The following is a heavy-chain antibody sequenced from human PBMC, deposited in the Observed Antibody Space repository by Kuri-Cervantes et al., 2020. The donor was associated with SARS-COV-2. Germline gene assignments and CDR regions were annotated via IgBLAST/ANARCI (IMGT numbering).Heavy chain of an antibody. CDR3: ATGLVDARSPLPSHYYGLSV. V-gene: IGHV1-24*01. D-gene: IGHD2-8*01. CDR1: GYTLTELS. Sequence: ASVKVSCKISGYTLTELSIYWVRLAPGQGLEWMEGFDPEDGERVSAQKFQGRVTMTEDTSTDTAYLELRSLRSDDTAVYYCATGLVDARSPLPSHYYGLSVWGQGTTVTVSS. J-gene: IGHJ6*02. CDR2: FDPEDGER.